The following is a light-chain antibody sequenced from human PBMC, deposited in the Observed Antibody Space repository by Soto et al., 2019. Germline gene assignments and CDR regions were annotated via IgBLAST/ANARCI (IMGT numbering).Light chain of an antibody. Sequence: EIVLTQSPGTLSLSPGKRATLSCRASHSVSSSYLAWYQQKPGQAPRLLIYGASSGATGIPDRFSGSGSGTDLTLTISRLEPEDFAVYYCQQYGSSPRTFGQGTRLEIK. V-gene: IGKV3-20*01. J-gene: IGKJ5*01. CDR2: GAS. CDR1: HSVSSSY. CDR3: QQYGSSPRT.